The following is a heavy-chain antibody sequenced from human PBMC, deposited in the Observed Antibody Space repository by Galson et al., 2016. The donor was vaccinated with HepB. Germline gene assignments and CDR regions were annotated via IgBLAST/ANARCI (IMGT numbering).Heavy chain of an antibody. CDR2: TFYRSNWQN. V-gene: IGHV6-1*01. J-gene: IGHJ4*02. CDR3: ARSYLLGRGFGW. CDR1: GDSVSSNNAG. Sequence: CAISGDSVSSNNAGWNWIRQSPSRGLEWLGRTFYRSNWQNDYAESVKSRITINPDTSKNQFSLHLSSVTPEDTGVYYCARSYLLGRGFGWWGQGTLVTVSS. D-gene: IGHD7-27*01.